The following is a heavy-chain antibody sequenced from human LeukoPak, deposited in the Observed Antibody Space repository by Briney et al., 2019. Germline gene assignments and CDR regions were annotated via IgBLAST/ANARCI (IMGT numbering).Heavy chain of an antibody. CDR3: AKDERNWNYNLASQTYD. CDR2: ISGSGVST. D-gene: IGHD1-7*01. CDR1: GFTFSSYA. J-gene: IGHJ4*02. V-gene: IGHV3-23*01. Sequence: GGSLRLSCGASGFTFSSYAMNWVRQAPGKGLEWVSAISGSGVSTYYADSVKGRFTVSRDNSKNTLYLQMSSLRAEDTAVYYCAKDERNWNYNLASQTYDWGQGTLVTVSS.